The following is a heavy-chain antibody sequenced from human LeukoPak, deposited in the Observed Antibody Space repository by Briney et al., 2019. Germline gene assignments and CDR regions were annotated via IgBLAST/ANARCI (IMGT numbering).Heavy chain of an antibody. J-gene: IGHJ4*02. Sequence: SETLSLTCTVSGGSISSYYWGWIRQPPGKGLEWIGSIYYSGSTYYNPSLKSRVTISVDTSKNQFSLKLSSVTAADTAAYYCARHAGYSYGYRDYWGQGTLVTVSS. CDR2: IYYSGST. CDR3: ARHAGYSYGYRDY. V-gene: IGHV4-39*01. D-gene: IGHD5-18*01. CDR1: GGSISSYY.